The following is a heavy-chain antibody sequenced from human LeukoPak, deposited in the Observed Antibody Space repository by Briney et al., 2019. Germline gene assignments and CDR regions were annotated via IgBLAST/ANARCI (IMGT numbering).Heavy chain of an antibody. J-gene: IGHJ4*02. D-gene: IGHD3-10*01. Sequence: GASVKVSCKASGYTFTSYAMHWVRQAPGQRLEWMGWINAGNGNTKYAQKLQGRVTMTTDTSTSTAYMELRSLRSDDTAVYYCARDRGGGFGELLADDYWGQGTLVTVSS. CDR2: INAGNGNT. CDR3: ARDRGGGFGELLADDY. CDR1: GYTFTSYA. V-gene: IGHV1-3*01.